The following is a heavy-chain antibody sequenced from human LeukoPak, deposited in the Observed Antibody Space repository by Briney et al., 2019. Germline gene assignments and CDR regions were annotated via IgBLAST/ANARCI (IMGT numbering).Heavy chain of an antibody. D-gene: IGHD1-26*01. V-gene: IGHV3-23*01. CDR3: AKLVGDTYY. CDR2: ISSGGST. Sequence: GGSLRLSCAVSGMSISKSGTSWVRQTRGKGLEWVSAISSGGSTNYADSVKGRFTISRDSSKNTLTLQMNSLRAEDTAVYYCAKLVGDTYYWGQGTLVTVSS. CDR1: GMSISKSG. J-gene: IGHJ4*02.